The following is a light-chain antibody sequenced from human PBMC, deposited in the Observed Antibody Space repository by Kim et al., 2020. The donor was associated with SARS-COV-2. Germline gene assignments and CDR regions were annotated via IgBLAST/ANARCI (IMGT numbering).Light chain of an antibody. CDR1: QSVSSNY. J-gene: IGKJ1*01. CDR2: GAS. Sequence: ENVLTQSPGTLSLSPGERATLSCRASQSVSSNYLAWYQQKPGQTPRLLIYGASSRATGIPDRFSGSGSGTDFTLTISRLEPEDFAVYYCQQYGSSKTFGQGTKVDIK. CDR3: QQYGSSKT. V-gene: IGKV3-20*01.